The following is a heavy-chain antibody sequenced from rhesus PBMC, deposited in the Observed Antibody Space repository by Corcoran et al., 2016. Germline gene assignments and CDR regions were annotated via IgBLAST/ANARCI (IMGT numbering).Heavy chain of an antibody. V-gene: IGHV4-65*01. D-gene: IGHD6-25*01. J-gene: IGHJ4*01. CDR3: ARGAAAGTDY. Sequence: QVQLQESGPGLVKPSETLSLTCAVSGGSVSSSNWWSWISQPPGKGLEWIGYISGSSGSPYYNPSLKSRVTISTDTSKNQFSLKLSSVTAADTAVYYCARGAAAGTDYWGQGVLVTVSS. CDR1: GGSVSSSNW. CDR2: ISGSSGSP.